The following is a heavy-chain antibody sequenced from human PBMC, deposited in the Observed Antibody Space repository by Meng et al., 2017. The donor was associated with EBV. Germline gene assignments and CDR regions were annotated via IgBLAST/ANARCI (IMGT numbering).Heavy chain of an antibody. D-gene: IGHD3-3*01. CDR1: GYTFTSYD. CDR2: MNPNSGNT. J-gene: IGHJ5*02. V-gene: IGHV1-8*01. CDR3: ARGVGTIFGVVIKNWFDP. Sequence: QGEMVQARAEVKKPGAAVKVSCKASGYTFTSYDINWVRQATGQGLEWMGWMNPNSGNTGYAQKFQGRVTMTRNTSISTAYMELSSLRSEDTAVYYCARGVGTIFGVVIKNWFDPWGQGTLVTVSS.